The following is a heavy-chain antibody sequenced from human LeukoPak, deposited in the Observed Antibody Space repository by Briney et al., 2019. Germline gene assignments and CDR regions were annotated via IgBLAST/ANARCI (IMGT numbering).Heavy chain of an antibody. CDR2: ISGSGGST. CDR1: GFTFSSYA. V-gene: IGHV3-23*01. Sequence: QTGGSLRLSCAASGFTFSSYAMSWVRQAPGKGLEWVSAISGSGGSTYYADSVKGRFTISRDNSKNTLYLQMNSLRAEDTAVYYCAKHERITMIAVVNPLYYWGQGTLVTVSS. CDR3: AKHERITMIAVVNPLYY. D-gene: IGHD3-22*01. J-gene: IGHJ4*02.